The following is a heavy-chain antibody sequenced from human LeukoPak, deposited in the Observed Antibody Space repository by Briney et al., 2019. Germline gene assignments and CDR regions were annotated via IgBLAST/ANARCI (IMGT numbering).Heavy chain of an antibody. CDR3: ARGLSKSIEAFDI. J-gene: IGHJ3*02. Sequence: KPSETLSLTCTISGASISGFYWSWIRQSSGKGLEWIGSINYSGSTDYNPSLKSRVTISIDTSRNQMSLRLISVTAADTAVYYCARGLSKSIEAFDIWGQGTMVTVSS. V-gene: IGHV4-59*01. CDR2: INYSGST. D-gene: IGHD2-15*01. CDR1: GASISGFY.